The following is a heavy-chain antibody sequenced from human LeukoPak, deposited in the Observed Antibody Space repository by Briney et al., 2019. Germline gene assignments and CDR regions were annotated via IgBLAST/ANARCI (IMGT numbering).Heavy chain of an antibody. J-gene: IGHJ4*02. Sequence: SVKVSCKASGGTFSSYAISWVRQAPGQGLEWMGRIIPILGIANYAQKFQGRVTITADKSTSTAYMELSSLRSEDTAVYYCARTVCSGGSYYFSPQHMFDYWGQGTLVTVSS. CDR1: GGTFSSYA. D-gene: IGHD2-15*01. V-gene: IGHV1-69*04. CDR2: IIPILGIA. CDR3: ARTVCSGGSYYFSPQHMFDY.